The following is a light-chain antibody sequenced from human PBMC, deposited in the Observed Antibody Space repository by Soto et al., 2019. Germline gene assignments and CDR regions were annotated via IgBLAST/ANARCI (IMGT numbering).Light chain of an antibody. Sequence: DIPLTQSPSSVSASVGDRVTITCRARQDIGTWLAWYQQKPGKAPKLQIYVASNLQSGVPSRYSGAGSGTDFNLTITSLQPQDFAAYHCQQADSFPFTFGPGTKVDF. V-gene: IGKV1-12*01. J-gene: IGKJ3*01. CDR1: QDIGTW. CDR3: QQADSFPFT. CDR2: VAS.